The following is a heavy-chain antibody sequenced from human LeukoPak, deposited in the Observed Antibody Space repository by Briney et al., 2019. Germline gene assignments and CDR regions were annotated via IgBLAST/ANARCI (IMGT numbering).Heavy chain of an antibody. CDR1: GGSISSYY. CDR2: FYYSGST. V-gene: IGHV4-59*01. Sequence: SETLSLTCTVSGGSISSYYWSWIRQPPGKGLEWIGYFYYSGSTNYNPSLKNRVTISVDTSKNQFSLKLSSVTAADTAVYYCARETVTPGSYYYYYMDVWGKGTTVTVSS. J-gene: IGHJ6*03. CDR3: ARETVTPGSYYYYYMDV. D-gene: IGHD4-11*01.